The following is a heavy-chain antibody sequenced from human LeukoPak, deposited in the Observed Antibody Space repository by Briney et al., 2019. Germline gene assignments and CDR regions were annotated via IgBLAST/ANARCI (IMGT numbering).Heavy chain of an antibody. J-gene: IGHJ5*02. CDR1: GFTFSSYA. D-gene: IGHD6-13*01. CDR3: AKGSGYIGWFDP. V-gene: IGHV3-23*01. Sequence: GGSLRLSCAASGFTFSSYAMSWVRQTPGKGLKWVSAISGSGGRTYYADSVKGRFTISRDNSKNTLYLQMNSLRAEDTAVYYCAKGSGYIGWFDPWGQGTLVTVSS. CDR2: ISGSGGRT.